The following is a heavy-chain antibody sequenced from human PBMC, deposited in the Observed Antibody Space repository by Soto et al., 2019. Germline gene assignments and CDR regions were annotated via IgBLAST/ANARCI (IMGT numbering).Heavy chain of an antibody. Sequence: SETLSLTYTVSGGSISSGDYYWSWIRQPPGKGLEWIGYIYYSGSTYYNPSLKSRVTISVDTSKNQFSLKLSSVTAADTAVYYCARDPFILRTFYYYGMDFRCTGITVTLSS. CDR2: IYYSGST. J-gene: IGHJ6*04. CDR3: ARDPFILRTFYYYGMDF. V-gene: IGHV4-30-4*01. D-gene: IGHD2-15*01. CDR1: GGSISSGDYY.